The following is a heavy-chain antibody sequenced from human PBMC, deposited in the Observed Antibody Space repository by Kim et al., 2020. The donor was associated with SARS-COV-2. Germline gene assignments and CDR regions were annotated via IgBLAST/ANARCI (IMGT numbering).Heavy chain of an antibody. J-gene: IGHJ4*02. CDR3: ARDPDYSDSDGYFGY. V-gene: IGHV4-30-4*01. CDR2: ISYTGST. Sequence: SETLSLTCTVSGGSIWSGDYYWSWVRQSPGKGLEWLGYISYTGSTYYNPSLKSRLSISVDTSKNQFSLTLSSVTAADTAVYYCARDPDYSDSDGYFGYWGRGTLVTVSS. D-gene: IGHD3-22*01. CDR1: GGSIWSGDYY.